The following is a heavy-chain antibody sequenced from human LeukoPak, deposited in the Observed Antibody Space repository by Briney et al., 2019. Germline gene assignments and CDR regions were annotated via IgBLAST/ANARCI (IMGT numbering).Heavy chain of an antibody. CDR3: AREGYGSGISGYFQH. CDR1: GYTFTSYY. CDR2: INPSGGST. J-gene: IGHJ1*01. D-gene: IGHD3-10*01. V-gene: IGHV1-46*01. Sequence: ASVKVSCKASGYTFTSYYMHWVRQAPGQGLEWMGIINPSGGSTSYAQKFQGRVTMTRDTSTSTVYMELSSLRSEDTAVYYCAREGYGSGISGYFQHWGQGTLVTVSS.